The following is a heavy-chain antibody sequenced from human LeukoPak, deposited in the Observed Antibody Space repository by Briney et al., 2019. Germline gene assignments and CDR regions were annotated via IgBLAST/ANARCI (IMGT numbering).Heavy chain of an antibody. CDR1: GFTFSSYW. Sequence: GGSLRLSCAASGFTFSSYWMHWVRQAPGEGLVWVSRINSDGSSISYADSVKGRFTISRDNAKNTLYLQMNSLRAEDTAVYYCARGAAINYYDSSGYFDYWGQGTLVTVSS. J-gene: IGHJ4*02. V-gene: IGHV3-74*01. D-gene: IGHD3-22*01. CDR3: ARGAAINYYDSSGYFDY. CDR2: INSDGSSI.